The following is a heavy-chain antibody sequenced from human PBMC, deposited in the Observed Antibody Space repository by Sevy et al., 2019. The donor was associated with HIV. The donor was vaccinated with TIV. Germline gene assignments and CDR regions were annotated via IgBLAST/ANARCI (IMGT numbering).Heavy chain of an antibody. J-gene: IGHJ5*02. V-gene: IGHV4-34*01. D-gene: IGHD2-2*01. Sequence: SETLSLTCAVYGGSFSGYYWNWIRQTPGKGLEWIGEINYSGSTNYNPSLKSRVTISVDTSKNQFSLRLNSVTAADTAVYYCARAPPVVVVPGAPSWFDPWGQGTLVTVSP. CDR2: INYSGST. CDR1: GGSFSGYY. CDR3: ARAPPVVVVPGAPSWFDP.